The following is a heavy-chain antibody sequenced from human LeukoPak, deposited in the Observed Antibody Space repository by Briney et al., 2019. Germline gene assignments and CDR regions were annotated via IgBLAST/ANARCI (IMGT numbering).Heavy chain of an antibody. V-gene: IGHV3-23*01. CDR2: ISGSGGST. J-gene: IGHJ4*02. CDR1: GFTFSSYG. D-gene: IGHD6-19*01. Sequence: PSGGSLRLSCAASGFTFSSYGMSWVRQAPGKGLEWVSAISGSGGSTYYADSVKGRFTISRDNSKNTLYLQMSSLRAEDTAVYYCAKKYSSGWLNDYWGQGTLVTVSS. CDR3: AKKYSSGWLNDY.